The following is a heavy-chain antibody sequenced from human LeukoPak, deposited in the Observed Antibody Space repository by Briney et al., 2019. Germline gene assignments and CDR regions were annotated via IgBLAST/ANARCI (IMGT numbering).Heavy chain of an antibody. CDR3: AREETYGSGSYGPWRALDY. D-gene: IGHD3-10*01. CDR1: GFTFSSYW. V-gene: IGHV3-7*03. Sequence: GGSLRLSCAASGFTFSSYWMSWVRQAPGKGLEWVANIKQDGSEKYYVDSVKGRFTISRDNAKNSLYPQMNSLRAEDTAVYYCAREETYGSGSYGPWRALDYWGQGTLVTVSS. CDR2: IKQDGSEK. J-gene: IGHJ4*02.